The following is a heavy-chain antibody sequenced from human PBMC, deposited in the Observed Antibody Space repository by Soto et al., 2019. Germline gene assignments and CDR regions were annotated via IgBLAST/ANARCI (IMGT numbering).Heavy chain of an antibody. Sequence: SETLSLTCTVSGGSISSGGYYWSWIRQHPGKGLEWIGYIYYSGSTYYNPSLKSRVTISVDTSKNQFSLKLSSVTAADTAVYYCARDGYYYDSSGNARPYAFDIWGQGTVVTVSS. J-gene: IGHJ3*02. CDR1: GGSISSGGYY. V-gene: IGHV4-31*03. CDR3: ARDGYYYDSSGNARPYAFDI. CDR2: IYYSGST. D-gene: IGHD3-22*01.